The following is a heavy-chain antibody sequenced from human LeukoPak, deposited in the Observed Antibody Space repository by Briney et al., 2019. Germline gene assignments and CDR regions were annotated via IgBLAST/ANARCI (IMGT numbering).Heavy chain of an antibody. Sequence: ASVKVSCKASGYTLTGYYLHWVRQAPGQGLEWMGWINTNTGATHSAQKFQGRITMTRETSISTAYMDPSRLRSDDTAVYYCARDRVGSGWPRPYYFEVWGQGTLVTVSS. CDR1: GYTLTGYY. CDR3: ARDRVGSGWPRPYYFEV. D-gene: IGHD6-19*01. V-gene: IGHV1-2*02. J-gene: IGHJ4*02. CDR2: INTNTGAT.